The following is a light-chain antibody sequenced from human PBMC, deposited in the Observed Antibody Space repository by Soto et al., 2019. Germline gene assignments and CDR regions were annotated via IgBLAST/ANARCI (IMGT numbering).Light chain of an antibody. CDR1: QSVSSY. Sequence: EIVLTQSPATLSLSPGERATLSCRASQSVSSYLAWYQQKPGQAPRLLIYDASNRATGIPARFSGSGSGTDFTLTSSSLEAEDVAVYYCQQRGNWPRTFGQGTKLEIK. V-gene: IGKV3-11*01. J-gene: IGKJ2*01. CDR2: DAS. CDR3: QQRGNWPRT.